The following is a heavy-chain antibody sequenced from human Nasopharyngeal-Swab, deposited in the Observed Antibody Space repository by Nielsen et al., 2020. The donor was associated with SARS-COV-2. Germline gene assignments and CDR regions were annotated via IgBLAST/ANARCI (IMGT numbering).Heavy chain of an antibody. V-gene: IGHV1-46*01. CDR2: INPSGGST. D-gene: IGHD3-10*01. J-gene: IGHJ1*01. Sequence: WVRQAPGQGLEGMGIINPSGGSTSYAQKFQGRVTMTRDTSTSTVYMELSSLRSEDTAVYYCASGYGSGRGEYFQHWGQGTLVTVSS. CDR3: ASGYGSGRGEYFQH.